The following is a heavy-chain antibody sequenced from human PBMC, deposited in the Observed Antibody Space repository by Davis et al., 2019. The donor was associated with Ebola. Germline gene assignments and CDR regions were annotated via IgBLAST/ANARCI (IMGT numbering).Heavy chain of an antibody. V-gene: IGHV3-21*01. D-gene: IGHD3-22*01. CDR1: GFTFSSYS. CDR3: ARDGSSGYWVSLYYYYGMDV. CDR2: ISSSSSYI. J-gene: IGHJ6*02. Sequence: PGGSLRLSCAASGFTFSSYSMNWVRQAPGKGLEWVSSISSSSSYIYYADSVKGRFTISRDNAKNSLYLQMNSLRAEDTAVYYCARDGSSGYWVSLYYYYGMDVWGQGTTVTVSS.